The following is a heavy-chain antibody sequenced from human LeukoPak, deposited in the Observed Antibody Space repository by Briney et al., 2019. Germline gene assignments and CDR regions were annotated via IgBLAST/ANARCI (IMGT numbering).Heavy chain of an antibody. V-gene: IGHV3-30*02. CDR1: GFSFSSYG. D-gene: IGHD6-19*01. J-gene: IGHJ4*02. CDR3: AKAGQWLVYFDY. Sequence: GGSLRLSCAASGFSFSSYGMHWVRQAPGKGLEWMSFIRYDGNNQYYADSVKGRFTISRDNAKNTLYLQMNSLRAEDTAVYYCAKAGQWLVYFDYWGQGTLVTVSS. CDR2: IRYDGNNQ.